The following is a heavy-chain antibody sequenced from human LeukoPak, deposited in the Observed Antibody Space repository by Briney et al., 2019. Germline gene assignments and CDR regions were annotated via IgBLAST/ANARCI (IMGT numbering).Heavy chain of an antibody. J-gene: IGHJ3*02. Sequence: GRSLRLSCAASGFTFDGYAMHWVRQAPGKGLEWVSGISWNSGSIGYADSVKGRFTISRDNAKNSLYLQMNSLRAEDTALYYCARVGCGGDCYSPDAFDIWGQGTMVTVSS. CDR3: ARVGCGGDCYSPDAFDI. CDR2: ISWNSGSI. D-gene: IGHD2-21*02. V-gene: IGHV3-9*01. CDR1: GFTFDGYA.